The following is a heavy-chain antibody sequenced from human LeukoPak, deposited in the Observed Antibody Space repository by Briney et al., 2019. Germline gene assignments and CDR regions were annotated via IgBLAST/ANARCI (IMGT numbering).Heavy chain of an antibody. CDR2: FDPEDVET. J-gene: IGHJ4*02. CDR3: ATDLIGSGYDLPVGY. Sequence: GASVKVSCKVSGYTLTELSMHWVRQAPGKGLEWMGGFDPEDVETICAQKFQGRVTMTEDTSADTAYMELSSLRSEDTAVYYCATDLIGSGYDLPVGYWGQGTLVTVSS. CDR1: GYTLTELS. D-gene: IGHD5-12*01. V-gene: IGHV1-24*01.